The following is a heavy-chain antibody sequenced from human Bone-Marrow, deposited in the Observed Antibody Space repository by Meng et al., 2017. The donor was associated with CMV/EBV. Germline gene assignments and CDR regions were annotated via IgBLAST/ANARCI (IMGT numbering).Heavy chain of an antibody. J-gene: IGHJ4*02. CDR3: ARSIVAKGFDY. D-gene: IGHD5-12*01. CDR2: IYSDGTGI. V-gene: IGHV3-74*01. CDR1: GFTSSSYL. Sequence: ESLNISCVAAGFTSSSYLMHWVRQAPGRGLVWVSRIYSDGTGINYADSVKGRFTISRDNAKNSLSLQRNSLRAEDTALYCCARSIVAKGFDYWGQGTLVTVSS.